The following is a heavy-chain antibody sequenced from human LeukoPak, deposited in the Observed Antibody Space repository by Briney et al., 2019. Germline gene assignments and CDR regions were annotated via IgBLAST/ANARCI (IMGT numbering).Heavy chain of an antibody. Sequence: GGSLRLSCAASGFTFDDYAMHWVRQAPGKGLEWVSGISWNSGNIGYADSVKGRFTISRDNAKNSLYLQMNSLRAEDTALYYCAKDGQAVAGAWFDPWGQGTLVTVSS. CDR1: GFTFDDYA. J-gene: IGHJ5*02. CDR3: AKDGQAVAGAWFDP. V-gene: IGHV3-9*01. CDR2: ISWNSGNI. D-gene: IGHD6-19*01.